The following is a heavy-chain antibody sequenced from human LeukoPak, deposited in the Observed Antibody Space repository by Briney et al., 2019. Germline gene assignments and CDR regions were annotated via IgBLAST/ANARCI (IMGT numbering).Heavy chain of an antibody. J-gene: IGHJ4*02. CDR3: ARVGYCSGGSCYGGDY. V-gene: IGHV3-33*01. D-gene: IGHD2-15*01. CDR2: IWCDGSNK. CDR1: GFTFSSYG. Sequence: GGSLRLSCAASGFTFSSYGMHWVRQAPGKGLEWVAVIWCDGSNKYYADSVKGRFTISRDNSKNTLYLQMNTLRAEDTAVYYCARVGYCSGGSCYGGDYWGQGALVTVSS.